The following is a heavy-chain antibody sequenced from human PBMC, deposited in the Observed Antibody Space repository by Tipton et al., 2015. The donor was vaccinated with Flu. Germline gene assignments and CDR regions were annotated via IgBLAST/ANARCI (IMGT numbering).Heavy chain of an antibody. J-gene: IGHJ5*02. Sequence: TLSLTCSVSGDSMSIGGYYWTWIRQRPGKGLEWIGYIYYSGRSLYTPSLKSRLTISVDKSKNQFSLSLTSVTAADTAMYYCARGSWEVRFDPWGQGTLATVSS. CDR1: GDSMSIGGYY. CDR2: IYYSGRS. V-gene: IGHV4-31*03. CDR3: ARGSWEVRFDP. D-gene: IGHD1-26*01.